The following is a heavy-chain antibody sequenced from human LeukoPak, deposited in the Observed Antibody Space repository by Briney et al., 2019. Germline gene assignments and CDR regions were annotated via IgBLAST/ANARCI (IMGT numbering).Heavy chain of an antibody. CDR2: IYSGGST. J-gene: IGHJ6*02. CDR3: ARDYGGYPGPNYYYYGMDV. Sequence: PGGSLRLSCAASGFTVSSNYMSWVRQAPGKGLEWVSVIYSGGSTYYADSVKGRFTISRHNSKNTLYLQMNSLRAEDTAVYYCARDYGGYPGPNYYYYGMDVWGQGTTVTVSS. V-gene: IGHV3-53*04. CDR1: GFTVSSNY. D-gene: IGHD4-23*01.